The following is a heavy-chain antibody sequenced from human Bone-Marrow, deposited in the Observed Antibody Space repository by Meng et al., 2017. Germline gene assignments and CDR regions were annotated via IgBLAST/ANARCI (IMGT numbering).Heavy chain of an antibody. CDR3: ARDSIQLWSRDLFDY. D-gene: IGHD5-18*01. V-gene: IGHV6-1*01. Sequence: QVTLQPSGPGPVKPSPTPSLPCAISGDSVSSNSAAWNWIRQSPSRGLEWLGRTYYRSKWYNDYAVSVKSRITINPDTSKNQFSLQLNSVTPEDTAVYYCARDSIQLWSRDLFDYWGQGTLVTVSS. CDR2: TYYRSKWYN. J-gene: IGHJ4*02. CDR1: GDSVSSNSAA.